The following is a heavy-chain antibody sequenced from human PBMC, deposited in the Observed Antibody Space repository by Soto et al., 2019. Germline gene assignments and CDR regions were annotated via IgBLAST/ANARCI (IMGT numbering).Heavy chain of an antibody. CDR1: GFTFSNAW. CDR2: IKSKTDGGTT. Sequence: GGSLRLSCAASGFTFSNAWMSWVRQAPGKGLEWVGRIKSKTDGGTTDYAAPVKGRFTISRDDSQNTLYLQMNSLKTEDTAVYYCTTDPHLGVVPSDYYYYGMDVWGQGTTVTVSS. D-gene: IGHD3-3*01. CDR3: TTDPHLGVVPSDYYYYGMDV. V-gene: IGHV3-15*01. J-gene: IGHJ6*02.